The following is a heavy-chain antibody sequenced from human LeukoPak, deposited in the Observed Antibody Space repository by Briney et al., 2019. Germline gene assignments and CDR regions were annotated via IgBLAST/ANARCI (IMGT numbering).Heavy chain of an antibody. J-gene: IGHJ6*03. V-gene: IGHV1-18*01. CDR2: ISGYNGNT. CDR3: TCSSYYLQGNYYYIDV. Sequence: ASVKVSCKASGYTFTSYGISWVRQAPGQGLEWMGWISGYNGNTNYAQNLQGRVTMTTDTSTSTVYMELRSLRSDDTAVYYCTCSSYYLQGNYYYIDVWGKGTTVTVSS. CDR1: GYTFTSYG. D-gene: IGHD1-26*01.